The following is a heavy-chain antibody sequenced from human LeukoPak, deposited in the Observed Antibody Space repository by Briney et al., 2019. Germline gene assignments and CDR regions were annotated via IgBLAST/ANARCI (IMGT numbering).Heavy chain of an antibody. CDR2: IYHSGST. CDR3: XXXLXXXXAY. CDR1: YSXXSGYY. J-gene: IGHJ4*02. Sequence: YSXXSGYYWGWIRPPPXKGLEWIGSIYHSGSTYYNPSLKSRVTISGDTSKXQFSLKLSSVTAADTAVYYCXXXLXXXXAYWGQXTXVTVSS. V-gene: IGHV4-38-2*01.